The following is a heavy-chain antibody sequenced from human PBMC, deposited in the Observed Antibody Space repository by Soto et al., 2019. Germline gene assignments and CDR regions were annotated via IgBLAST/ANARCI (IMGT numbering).Heavy chain of an antibody. J-gene: IGHJ4*02. Sequence: LRLSCVISGFTFSKYWMTWVRQAPGKGLEWVANIKEDGSEKYYVDSVKGRFTISRDNAKNSLYLQMNSLRAEDTAVYYCARDDDYSSQDWGQGTLVTVSS. V-gene: IGHV3-7*05. CDR2: IKEDGSEK. CDR1: GFTFSKYW. CDR3: ARDDDYSSQD. D-gene: IGHD6-13*01.